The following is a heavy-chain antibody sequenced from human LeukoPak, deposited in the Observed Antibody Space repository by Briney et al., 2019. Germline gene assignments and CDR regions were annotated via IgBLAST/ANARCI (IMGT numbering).Heavy chain of an antibody. V-gene: IGHV1-18*01. CDR2: ISAYNGNT. Sequence: ASVKVSFKASGYTFTSYGISWVRQAPGQGLEWMGWISAYNGNTNYAQKLQGRVTVTRDTSTTTVHMELRGLRSEDTAVYYCARDQEGFDYWGQGTVVTVSS. CDR3: ARDQEGFDY. CDR1: GYTFTSYG. J-gene: IGHJ4*02.